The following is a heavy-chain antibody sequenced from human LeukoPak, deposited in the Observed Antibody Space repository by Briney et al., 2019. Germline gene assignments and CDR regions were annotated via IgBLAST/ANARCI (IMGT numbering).Heavy chain of an antibody. Sequence: GESLKISCAASGFTFSTYWMSWVRQAPGKGLEWVANIHQDGNEKYYVDSVKGRFTISRDNAKNSLYLQMNSLRAEDTAVYYCVRGDKFSGDYWGQGTLVTVSS. CDR2: IHQDGNEK. J-gene: IGHJ4*02. CDR3: VRGDKFSGDY. CDR1: GFTFSTYW. D-gene: IGHD2-15*01. V-gene: IGHV3-7*04.